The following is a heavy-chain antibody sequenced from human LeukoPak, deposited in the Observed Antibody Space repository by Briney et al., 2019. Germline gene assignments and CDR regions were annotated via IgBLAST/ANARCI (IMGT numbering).Heavy chain of an antibody. Sequence: GGSLRLSCAASGFTFSSYSMNWVRQAPGKGLEWVSSISSSSSYIYYADSVKGRFTISRDNAKNSLYLQMNSLRAEDTAVYYCARGRIPRAFDIWGQGTMVTVSS. D-gene: IGHD5-18*01. V-gene: IGHV3-21*01. CDR1: GFTFSSYS. J-gene: IGHJ3*02. CDR3: ARGRIPRAFDI. CDR2: ISSSSSYI.